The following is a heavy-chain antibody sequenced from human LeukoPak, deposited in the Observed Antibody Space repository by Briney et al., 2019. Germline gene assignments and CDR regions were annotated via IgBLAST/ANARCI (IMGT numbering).Heavy chain of an antibody. J-gene: IGHJ4*02. CDR3: AKASAMIVVVSKHFDY. V-gene: IGHV3-66*01. D-gene: IGHD3-22*01. CDR1: GFTVSSNY. CDR2: IYSGGRT. Sequence: PGRSLRLSCAAAGFTVSSNYMNWVRQAPGKGLEWVSVIYSGGRTYYADSVKGRFTISRDDSKNTLYLQMNSLRAEDTAVYYCAKASAMIVVVSKHFDYWGQGTLVTVSS.